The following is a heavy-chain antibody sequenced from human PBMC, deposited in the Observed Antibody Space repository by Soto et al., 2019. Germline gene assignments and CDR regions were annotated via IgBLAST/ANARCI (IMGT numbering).Heavy chain of an antibody. CDR1: GGSISSDY. J-gene: IGHJ4*02. D-gene: IGHD2-2*01. V-gene: IGHV4-59*08. Sequence: SETLSLTCTVSGGSISSDYWIWIRQPPGKGLEWIGYIYYSGSTNYNPSLKSRVTISVDTSKNQFSLKLSSVTAADTAVYYCAKRYGSTRAYWRQGTLVTVSS. CDR3: AKRYGSTRAY. CDR2: IYYSGST.